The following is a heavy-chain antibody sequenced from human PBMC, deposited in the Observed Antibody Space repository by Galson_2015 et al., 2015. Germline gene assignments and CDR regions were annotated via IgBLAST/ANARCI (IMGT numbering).Heavy chain of an antibody. CDR2: IYPGDSDT. V-gene: IGHV5-51*01. D-gene: IGHD6-13*01. Sequence: QSGAEVKKPGESLKISCKGSGYSFTSHWIGWVRQMPGKGLEWMGIIYPGDSDTRYSPSFQGQVTISADKSISTAYLQWSSLKASDTAMYYCARLQGLPGIAAAAYYYGMDVWGQGTTVTVSS. CDR1: GYSFTSHW. J-gene: IGHJ6*02. CDR3: ARLQGLPGIAAAAYYYGMDV.